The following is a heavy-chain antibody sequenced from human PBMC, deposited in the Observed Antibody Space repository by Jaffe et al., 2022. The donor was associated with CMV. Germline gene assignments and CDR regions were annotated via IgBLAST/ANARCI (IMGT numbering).Heavy chain of an antibody. D-gene: IGHD2-2*01. CDR2: IDPSDSYT. J-gene: IGHJ6*04. CDR3: ARLRRCSSTSCYHGPGGNMDV. CDR1: GYSFTSYW. Sequence: EVQLVQSGAEVKKPGESLRISCKGSGYSFTSYWISWVRQMPGKGLEWMGRIDPSDSYTNYSPSFQGHVTISADKSISTAYLQWSSLKASDTAMYYCARLRRCSSTSCYHGPGGNMDVWGKGTTVTVSS. V-gene: IGHV5-10-1*03.